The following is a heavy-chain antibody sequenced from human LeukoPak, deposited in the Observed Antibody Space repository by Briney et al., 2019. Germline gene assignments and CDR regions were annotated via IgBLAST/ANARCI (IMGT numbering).Heavy chain of an antibody. CDR2: INDSGTI. CDR1: GGSFSGYY. Sequence: SETLSLTCAVYGGSFSGYYWSWIRQPPGKGLEWIGEINDSGTINYNPSLMSRVTISVDKSKNQFSLKLSSATAADTAAYYCARRWNYGRNYYIDVWGKGATVSVSS. J-gene: IGHJ6*03. CDR3: ARRWNYGRNYYIDV. D-gene: IGHD1-7*01. V-gene: IGHV4-34*01.